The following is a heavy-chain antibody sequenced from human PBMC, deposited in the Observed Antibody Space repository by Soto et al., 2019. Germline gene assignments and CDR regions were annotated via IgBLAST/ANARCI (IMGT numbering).Heavy chain of an antibody. Sequence: SETLSLTCTVSGGSISSSSYYWGWIRQPPGKGLEWIGSIYYSGSTYYNPSLKSRVTISVDTSKNQFSLKLSSVTAADTAVYYCARRVGYSYGYWHFDLWGRGTLVIVSS. V-gene: IGHV4-39*01. J-gene: IGHJ2*01. CDR3: ARRVGYSYGYWHFDL. CDR2: IYYSGST. D-gene: IGHD5-18*01. CDR1: GGSISSSSYY.